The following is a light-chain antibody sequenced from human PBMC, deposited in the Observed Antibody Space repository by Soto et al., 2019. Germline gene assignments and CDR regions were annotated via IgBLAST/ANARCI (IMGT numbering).Light chain of an antibody. CDR1: QSLVYSDGNAY. CDR3: MQGTHWPPYT. Sequence: DVVMTQSPLSLPVTLGLPASISCRSSQSLVYSDGNAYLNWFHQRPGQSPRRLIYKVSYRDSGXPXSXTGSGSGNDVAVKISRVEDEDVRVYYCMQGTHWPPYTFGQGTKLEIK. J-gene: IGKJ2*01. CDR2: KVS. V-gene: IGKV2-30*01.